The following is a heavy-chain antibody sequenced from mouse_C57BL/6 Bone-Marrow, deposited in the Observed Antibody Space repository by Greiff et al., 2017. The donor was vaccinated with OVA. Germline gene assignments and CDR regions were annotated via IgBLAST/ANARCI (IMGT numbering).Heavy chain of an antibody. CDR2: ISGGGGNT. V-gene: IGHV5-9*01. CDR1: GFTFSSYT. D-gene: IGHD2-4*01. Sequence: EVQGVESGGGLVKPGGSLKLSCAASGFTFSSYTMSWVRQTPEKRLEWVATISGGGGNTYYPDSVKGRFTISRDNAKNTLYLQMSSLRSEDTALYYCARHGGRWGLRFAYWGQGTLVTVSA. J-gene: IGHJ3*01. CDR3: ARHGGRWGLRFAY.